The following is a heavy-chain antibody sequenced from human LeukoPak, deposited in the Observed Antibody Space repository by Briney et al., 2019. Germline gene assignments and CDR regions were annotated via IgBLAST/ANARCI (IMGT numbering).Heavy chain of an antibody. CDR2: INHSGST. D-gene: IGHD3-10*01. V-gene: IGHV4-34*01. J-gene: IGHJ4*02. CDR1: GGSFSGYY. CDR3: ARVRVRGVIIG. Sequence: SETLSLTCAVYGGSFSGYYWSWIRQPPGKGLEWIGEINHSGSTNYNPSLKSRVTISVDTSKNQSSLKLSSVTAADTAVYYCARVRVRGVIIGWGQGTLVTVSS.